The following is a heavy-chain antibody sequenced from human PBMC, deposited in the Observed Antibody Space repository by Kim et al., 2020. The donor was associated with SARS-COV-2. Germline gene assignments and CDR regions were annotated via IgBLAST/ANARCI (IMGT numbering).Heavy chain of an antibody. CDR1: GFTFSSYA. CDR3: AKESAAKGYDFWSGYRGHYMDV. D-gene: IGHD3-3*01. J-gene: IGHJ6*03. CDR2: ISGSGGST. Sequence: GGSLRLSCAASGFTFSSYAMSWVRQAPGKGLEWVSAISGSGGSTYYADSVKGRFTISRDNSKNTLYLQMNSLRAEDTAVYYCAKESAAKGYDFWSGYRGHYMDVWGKGTTVTVSS. V-gene: IGHV3-23*01.